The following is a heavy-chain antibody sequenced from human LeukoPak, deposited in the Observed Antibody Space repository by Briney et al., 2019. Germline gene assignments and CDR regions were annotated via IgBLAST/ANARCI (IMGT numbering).Heavy chain of an antibody. CDR3: TSGIAAAAVKVVDY. V-gene: IGHV3-73*01. CDR1: EFTFSGSA. J-gene: IGHJ4*02. D-gene: IGHD6-13*01. CDR2: IRSKANSYAT. Sequence: GGSLRLSCAASEFTFSGSAIHWVRQASGKGLEWVGRIRSKANSYATAYAASVKGRFTISRDDSKNTAYLQMNSLKTEDTAVYYCTSGIAAAAVKVVDYWGQGTLVTVSS.